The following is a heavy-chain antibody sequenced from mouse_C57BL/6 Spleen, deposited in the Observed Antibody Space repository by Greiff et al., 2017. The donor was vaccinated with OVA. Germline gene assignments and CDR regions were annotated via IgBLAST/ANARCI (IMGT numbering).Heavy chain of an antibody. J-gene: IGHJ3*01. CDR1: GYTFTDYY. V-gene: IGHV1-26*01. D-gene: IGHD2-4*01. CDR3: ARRAMSYDYDEGFAY. Sequence: VQLQQSGPELVKPGASVKISCKASGYTFTDYYMNWVKQSHGKSLEWIGDINPNNGGTSYNQKFKGKATLTVDKSSSTAYMELRSLTSEDSAVYYCARRAMSYDYDEGFAYWGQGTLVTVSA. CDR2: INPNNGGT.